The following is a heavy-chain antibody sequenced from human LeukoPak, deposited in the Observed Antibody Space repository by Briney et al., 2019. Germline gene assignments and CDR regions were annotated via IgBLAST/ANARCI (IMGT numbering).Heavy chain of an antibody. D-gene: IGHD6-13*01. J-gene: IGHJ6*03. V-gene: IGHV4-34*01. CDR1: GGSFRGYY. Sequence: SETLSLTCAVYGGSFRGYYWSWIRQPPGKGLEWIGEINHSGSTNYNPSLKSRVTISVDTSKNQFSLKLSSVTAADTAVYYCARGHSSSWYMLDYYYYYYMDVWGKGTTVTVSS. CDR2: INHSGST. CDR3: ARGHSSSWYMLDYYYYYYMDV.